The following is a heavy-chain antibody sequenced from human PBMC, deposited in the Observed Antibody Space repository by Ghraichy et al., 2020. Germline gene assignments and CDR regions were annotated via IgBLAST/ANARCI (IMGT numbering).Heavy chain of an antibody. J-gene: IGHJ6*02. V-gene: IGHV4-59*01. Sequence: ETLSLTCSVSGGSISSYFWTWIRQPPGKGLEWIAYVHYSGTTNYNPSLKSRVTISLDTSNKQFSLQLNSVTAADTAVYYCARVVIGATIRYGVDVWGQGTTVTVSS. CDR3: ARVVIGATIRYGVDV. D-gene: IGHD2/OR15-2a*01. CDR1: GGSISSYF. CDR2: VHYSGTT.